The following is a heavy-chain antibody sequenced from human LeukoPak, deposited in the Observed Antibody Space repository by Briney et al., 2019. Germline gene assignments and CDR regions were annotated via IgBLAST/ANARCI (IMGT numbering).Heavy chain of an antibody. Sequence: SGPTLVEPTQTLTLTCTFSGFSLSTSRVGVGWIRQPPGKALEWLAVIYWDDDKRHSPSLKSRLTITKDTSKNQVVLTMPNMDPVDTATYYCAHKEYYALGSLGDSFDYWGQGTLVTVSS. V-gene: IGHV2-5*02. J-gene: IGHJ4*02. D-gene: IGHD3-10*01. CDR3: AHKEYYALGSLGDSFDY. CDR2: IYWDDDK. CDR1: GFSLSTSRVG.